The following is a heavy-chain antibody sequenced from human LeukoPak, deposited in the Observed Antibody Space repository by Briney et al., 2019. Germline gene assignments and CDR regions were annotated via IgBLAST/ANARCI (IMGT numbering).Heavy chain of an antibody. D-gene: IGHD3-22*01. Sequence: SETLSLTCAVYGGSFSGYYWSWIRQSPGKGLEWIGYIYHTGSTSYSPSLKSRVTISADTSQNQFSLKLSSVTAEDTAVYYCAIPRYYYDSSGYYYVGDTYYFDYWGQGTLVTVSS. J-gene: IGHJ4*02. CDR2: IYHTGST. CDR3: AIPRYYYDSSGYYYVGDTYYFDY. CDR1: GGSFSGYY. V-gene: IGHV4-59*01.